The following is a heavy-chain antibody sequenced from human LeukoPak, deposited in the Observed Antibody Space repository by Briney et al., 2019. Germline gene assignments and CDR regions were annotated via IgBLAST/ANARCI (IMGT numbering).Heavy chain of an antibody. Sequence: PGGSLRRSCAASGFTFSNYSMNWVRQAPGKGLEWVSYISSSSSTIYYTDSVKGRFTISRDNAKNSLYLQMNSLRAEDTAVYYCAIGIAAAGTGGGYWGQGTLVTVSS. CDR3: AIGIAAAGTGGGY. CDR1: GFTFSNYS. V-gene: IGHV3-48*01. D-gene: IGHD6-13*01. J-gene: IGHJ4*02. CDR2: ISSSSSTI.